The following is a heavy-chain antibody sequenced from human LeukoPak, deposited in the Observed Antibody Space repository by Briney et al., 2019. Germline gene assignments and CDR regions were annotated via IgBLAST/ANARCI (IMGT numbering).Heavy chain of an antibody. V-gene: IGHV3-7*01. CDR2: IKQDGSVK. D-gene: IGHD5-12*01. J-gene: IGHJ5*01. CDR3: AREGLIGYRFQWIDS. CDR1: GFTFSSYW. Sequence: GGSLRLSRAASGFTFSSYWMSWVRQAPGKGPEWVANIKQDGSVKYYVDSVKGRFTISRDNAKNSLYLQMNSLRAEDTAVYYCAREGLIGYRFQWIDSWGQGSLVAVSS.